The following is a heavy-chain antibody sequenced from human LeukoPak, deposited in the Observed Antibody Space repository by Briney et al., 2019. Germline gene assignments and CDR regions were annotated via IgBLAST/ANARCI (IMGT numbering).Heavy chain of an antibody. CDR1: GYTFTSYG. Sequence: ASVKVSCKASGYTFTSYGISWVRQAPGQGLEWMGWINPNSGGTNYAQKFQGRVTMTRDTSISTAYMELSRLRSDDTAVYYCARGRGYSYGAPYYYYMDVWGKGTTVTVSS. CDR2: INPNSGGT. V-gene: IGHV1-2*02. D-gene: IGHD5-18*01. CDR3: ARGRGYSYGAPYYYYMDV. J-gene: IGHJ6*03.